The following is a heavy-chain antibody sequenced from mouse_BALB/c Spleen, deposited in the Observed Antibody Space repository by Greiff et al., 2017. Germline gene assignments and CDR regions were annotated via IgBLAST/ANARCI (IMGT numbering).Heavy chain of an antibody. CDR1: GYSITSGYY. CDR2: ISYDGSN. V-gene: IGHV3-6*02. J-gene: IGHJ3*01. D-gene: IGHD2-1*01. Sequence: VQLQESGPGLVKPSQSLSLTCSVTGYSITSGYYWNWIRQFPGNKLEWMGYISYDGSNNYNPSLKNRISITRDTSKNQFFLKLNSVTTEDTATYYCAREYGNWFAYWGQGTLVTVSA. CDR3: AREYGNWFAY.